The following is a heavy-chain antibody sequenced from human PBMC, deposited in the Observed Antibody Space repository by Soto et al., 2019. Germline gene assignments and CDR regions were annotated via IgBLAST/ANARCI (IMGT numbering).Heavy chain of an antibody. CDR2: IYYSGST. V-gene: IGHV4-31*03. CDR1: GGSISSGGYY. J-gene: IGHJ5*02. Sequence: SETLSLTCTVSGGSISSGGYYWSWIRQHPGKGLEWIGYIYYSGSTYYNPSLKSRVTISVDTFKNQFSLKLSFVTAADTAVYYCARDQGYGDYYNWFDPWGQGTLVTVSS. CDR3: ARDQGYGDYYNWFDP. D-gene: IGHD4-17*01.